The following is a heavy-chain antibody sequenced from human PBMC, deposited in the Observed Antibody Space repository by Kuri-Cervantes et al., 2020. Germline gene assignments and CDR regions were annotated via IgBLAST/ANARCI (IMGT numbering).Heavy chain of an antibody. CDR1: GFTFSSYG. CDR3: ARDILAAAGTS. J-gene: IGHJ4*02. D-gene: IGHD6-13*01. CDR2: ISYDGSNK. Sequence: GGSLRLSCAASGFTFSSYGMHWVRKAPGKGLEWVAVISYDGSNKYYADSVKGRFTISRDNAKNSLYLQVNSLRAEDTAVYYCARDILAAAGTSWGQGTLVTVSS. V-gene: IGHV3-30*03.